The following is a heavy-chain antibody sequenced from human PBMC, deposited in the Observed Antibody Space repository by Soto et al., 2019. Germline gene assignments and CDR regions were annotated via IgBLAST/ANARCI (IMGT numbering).Heavy chain of an antibody. J-gene: IGHJ4*02. CDR3: ARGRLLPAVNFDF. CDR1: GDSISSGGYS. D-gene: IGHD2-2*01. Sequence: SETLSLTCAVSGDSISSGGYSWNWIRQPPGKGLEWIGYIYHSGSASYNPSLKSRVTISVDGSKNHFSLQLTSVTAADTALYYCARGRLLPAVNFDFWGQGALVTVSS. CDR2: IYHSGSA. V-gene: IGHV4-30-2*01.